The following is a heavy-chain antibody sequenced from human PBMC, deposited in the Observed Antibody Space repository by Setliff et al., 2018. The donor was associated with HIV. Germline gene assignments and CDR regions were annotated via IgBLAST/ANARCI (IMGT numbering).Heavy chain of an antibody. CDR2: ISAYNGNT. V-gene: IGHV1-18*01. Sequence: ASVKVSCKASGYTFTTYGISWVRQAPGQGLEWMGWISAYNGNTNYAQKLQGRVSMTTDTSTNTAFMELRRLNSDDTAVYFCAREPPEVTITTHKLDIWGQGTLVTVSS. CDR1: GYTFTTYG. J-gene: IGHJ3*02. CDR3: AREPPEVTITTHKLDI. D-gene: IGHD1-1*01.